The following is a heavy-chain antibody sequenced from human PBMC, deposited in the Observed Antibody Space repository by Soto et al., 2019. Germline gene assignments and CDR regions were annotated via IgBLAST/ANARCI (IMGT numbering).Heavy chain of an antibody. Sequence: GGSLRLSCAASGFTFSSYSMNWVRQAPGKGLEWVSSISSSSSYIYYADSVKGRFTISRDNAKNSLYLQMNSLRAEDTAVYYCARGGYSSSAPFDYWGQGTLVTVSS. CDR2: ISSSSSYI. J-gene: IGHJ4*02. CDR3: ARGGYSSSAPFDY. V-gene: IGHV3-21*01. CDR1: GFTFSSYS. D-gene: IGHD6-6*01.